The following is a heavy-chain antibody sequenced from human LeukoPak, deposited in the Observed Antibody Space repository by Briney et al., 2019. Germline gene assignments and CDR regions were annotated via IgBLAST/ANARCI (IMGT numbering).Heavy chain of an antibody. CDR2: ISGSVGNT. CDR1: GFTFSSYA. Sequence: GGSLRLSCAASGFTFSSYAMSWVRQAPGKGLEWVSAISGSVGNTYYADSVKGRFTISRDKSKNPPYRQVNSQRAEDTTVSYCAKSLYSYGYDLFEFDPWGQGRLVTVSS. V-gene: IGHV3-23*01. D-gene: IGHD5-18*01. CDR3: AKSLYSYGYDLFEFDP. J-gene: IGHJ5*02.